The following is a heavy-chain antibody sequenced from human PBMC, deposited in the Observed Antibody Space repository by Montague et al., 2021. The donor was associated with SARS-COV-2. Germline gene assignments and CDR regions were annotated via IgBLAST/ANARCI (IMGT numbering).Heavy chain of an antibody. CDR1: GGSFSGDT. V-gene: IGHV4-59*01. CDR2: SKYSGGT. J-gene: IGHJ4*02. CDR3: ARVKRGYYYGLGVSAHFDY. D-gene: IGHD3-10*01. Sequence: SETLSLTCAVYGGSFSGDTRRWIRQPPGKGPEWFGYSKYSGGTNYNPSLKSRVTISVDTSKNQFSLKLSSVTAADTAVYYCARVKRGYYYGLGVSAHFDYWGQGTLVTVSS.